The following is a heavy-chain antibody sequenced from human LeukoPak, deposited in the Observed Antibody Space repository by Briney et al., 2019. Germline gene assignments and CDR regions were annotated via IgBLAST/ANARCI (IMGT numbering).Heavy chain of an antibody. CDR2: IKQDGSEK. CDR3: AKGVNYFVLEY. CDR1: GFTFSSYW. J-gene: IGHJ4*02. V-gene: IGHV3-7*02. Sequence: GGSLRLSCAASGFTFSSYWMTWLRQAPGKGLEWVANIKQDGSEKYVDSVKGRFTISRDNAKNSLYLQMNSLRAEGTAVYYCAKGVNYFVLEYWGQGTLVTISS. D-gene: IGHD3-10*02.